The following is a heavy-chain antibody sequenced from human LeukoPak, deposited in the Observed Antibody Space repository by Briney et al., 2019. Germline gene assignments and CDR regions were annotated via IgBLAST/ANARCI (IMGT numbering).Heavy chain of an antibody. D-gene: IGHD3-3*01. Sequence: GESLKISCKSSGYTFTHDWIGWVRQIPGKGPEWMGIIYPRDSTTRYSPAFEGQVTISVDKSITTAYLQWSSLKASDTAMYYCARRAIIQGTSALDFWGQGTVVIVPS. CDR3: ARRAIIQGTSALDF. CDR1: GYTFTHDW. V-gene: IGHV5-51*01. CDR2: IYPRDSTT. J-gene: IGHJ4*02.